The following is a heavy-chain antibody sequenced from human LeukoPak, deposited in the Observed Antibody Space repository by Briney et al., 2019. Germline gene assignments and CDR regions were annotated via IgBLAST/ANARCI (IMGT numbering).Heavy chain of an antibody. V-gene: IGHV3-48*03. Sequence: PGGSLRLACAASGFTFSSSEMNWVRQAPRKGLEWVSYITRSGSDKHYADSVKGRFTISRDNAKNSLYLQMNSLRAEDTAVYYCARDFGSTTVAPDYFDYWGQGTLVTVAS. D-gene: IGHD4-17*01. J-gene: IGHJ4*02. CDR3: ARDFGSTTVAPDYFDY. CDR2: ITRSGSDK. CDR1: GFTFSSSE.